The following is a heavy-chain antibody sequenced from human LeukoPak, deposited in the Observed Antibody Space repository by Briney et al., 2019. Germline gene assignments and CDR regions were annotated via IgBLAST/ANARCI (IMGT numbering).Heavy chain of an antibody. CDR1: GYTFTGYY. CDR3: ARAKGGETSGYYYYGLDV. D-gene: IGHD7-27*01. J-gene: IGHJ6*02. CDR2: VNPDSGGT. Sequence: ASVKVSCKASGYTFTGYYMHWVRQAPGQGPEWMGWVNPDSGGTYYAQKFQGRVAMARDTSISTAYMELSRLTSDDTAVYSCARAKGGETSGYYYYGLDVWGQGTTVTVSS. V-gene: IGHV1-2*02.